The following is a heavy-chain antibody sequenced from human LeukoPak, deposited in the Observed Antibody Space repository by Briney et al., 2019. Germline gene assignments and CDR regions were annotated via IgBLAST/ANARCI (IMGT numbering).Heavy chain of an antibody. D-gene: IGHD3-10*01. CDR1: GGTFSSYA. Sequence: GASVKVSCKASGGTFSSYAISWVRQAPGQGLEWMGRIIPIFGTANYAQKFQGRVTITTDESTSTAYMELSSLRSEDTAVYYCARGISRITMVRGVLSPPLFEHWGQGTLVTVSS. CDR3: ARGISRITMVRGVLSPPLFEH. V-gene: IGHV1-69*05. J-gene: IGHJ1*01. CDR2: IIPIFGTA.